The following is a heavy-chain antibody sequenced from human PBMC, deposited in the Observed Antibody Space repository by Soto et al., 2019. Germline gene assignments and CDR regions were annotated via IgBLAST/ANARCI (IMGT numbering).Heavy chain of an antibody. Sequence: EVQLLESGGGLVQPGGSQRLSCAASGFTFSSYAMSWVRQCPGKGLEWVTLISGSGGVTDYADSVKGRFTVSRDNSKNTMYLELNSLTAGETTIYYCTKTPSRSPEDAFDVWGQGTVVTVSS. CDR2: ISGSGGVT. V-gene: IGHV3-23*01. CDR3: TKTPSRSPEDAFDV. CDR1: GFTFSSYA. D-gene: IGHD2-2*01. J-gene: IGHJ3*01.